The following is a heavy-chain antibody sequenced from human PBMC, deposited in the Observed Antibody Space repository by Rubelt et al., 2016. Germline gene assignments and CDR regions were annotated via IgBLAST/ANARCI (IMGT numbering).Heavy chain of an antibody. CDR1: GGTFSSYA. V-gene: IGHV1-69*09. CDR3: AREVDAFDI. J-gene: IGHJ3*02. Sequence: QVQLVQSGAEVKKPGSSVKVSCKASGGTFSSYAISWVRQAHGQGLEWMGRIIPILGIANYAQKFKGRVTFTADKSTSTAYMELSSLSSEDTDVYYCAREVDAFDIWGQGTMVTVSS. CDR2: IIPILGIA.